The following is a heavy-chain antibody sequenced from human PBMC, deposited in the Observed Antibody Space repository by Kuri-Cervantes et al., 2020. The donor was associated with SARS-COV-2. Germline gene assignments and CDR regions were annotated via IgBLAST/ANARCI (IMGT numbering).Heavy chain of an antibody. CDR3: ARCPWRSEQVGPPYYYYLDV. CDR2: INDIGST. D-gene: IGHD3-16*01. J-gene: IGHJ6*03. CDR1: GGPFSGYY. V-gene: IGHV4-34*01. Sequence: SETLSLTCTVYGGPFSGYYWSWLRQPPGKGLEWIGEINDIGSTNYNPSLESRVTISVDTSKNQFSLNLSSVTAGDTALYYCARCPWRSEQVGPPYYYYLDVWGKGTTVTVSS.